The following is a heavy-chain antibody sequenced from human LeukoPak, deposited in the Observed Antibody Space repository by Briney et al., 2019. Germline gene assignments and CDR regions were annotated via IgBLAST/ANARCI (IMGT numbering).Heavy chain of an antibody. D-gene: IGHD1-26*01. J-gene: IGHJ4*02. V-gene: IGHV3-33*01. CDR1: GFTFSSYG. Sequence: GGSLRVYCAASGFTFSSYGMHWVRPAPGKGLEGVAVLWYDGSNKYYADSVKGRFTISRANSKNTMYLQMNSLRAEDMAVYYCARDTPYSVSPVYFDYWAQGTLVTVPS. CDR3: ARDTPYSVSPVYFDY. CDR2: LWYDGSNK.